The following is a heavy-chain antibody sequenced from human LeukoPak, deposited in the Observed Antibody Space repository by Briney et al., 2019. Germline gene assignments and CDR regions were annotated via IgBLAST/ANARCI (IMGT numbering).Heavy chain of an antibody. CDR3: AKDALYGSGSYYNVGLNDY. V-gene: IGHV3-30*02. Sequence: GGSLRLSCAASGFTFSSYGMHWVRQAPGKGLEWVSFIRYDGSNKYYADSVKGRFTISRDNSKNTLYLQMNSLRAEDTAVYYCAKDALYGSGSYYNVGLNDYWGQGTLVTVSS. CDR1: GFTFSSYG. J-gene: IGHJ4*02. CDR2: IRYDGSNK. D-gene: IGHD3-10*01.